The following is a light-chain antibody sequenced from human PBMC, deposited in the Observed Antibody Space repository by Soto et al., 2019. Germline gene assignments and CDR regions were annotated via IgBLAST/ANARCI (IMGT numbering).Light chain of an antibody. CDR2: GVR. CDR1: SXDIGAYDY. J-gene: IGLJ1*01. V-gene: IGLV2-14*01. Sequence: QSVLTQPSSVSGSAGQSITISCTGNSXDIGAYDYVSWYQQHPGKAPRLLIYGVRNRPSGIPSRFSASKSGLTASLTISGLQAEDEADYYCASLSTYRVYVFGPGTKVNLL. CDR3: ASLSTYRVYV.